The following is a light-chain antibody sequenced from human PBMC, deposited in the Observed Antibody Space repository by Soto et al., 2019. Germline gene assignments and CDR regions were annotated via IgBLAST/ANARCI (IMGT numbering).Light chain of an antibody. V-gene: IGKV3-15*01. Sequence: VMTQSPATLSVSPGGTATLSCRASQSVSGNLAWYQQKPGQAPRLLIYGASTRVTGIPARFSGSGSGTEFTLTISSLQSEDFALYYCQQYHDWPPFTFGGGTKVEIK. J-gene: IGKJ4*01. CDR3: QQYHDWPPFT. CDR1: QSVSGN. CDR2: GAS.